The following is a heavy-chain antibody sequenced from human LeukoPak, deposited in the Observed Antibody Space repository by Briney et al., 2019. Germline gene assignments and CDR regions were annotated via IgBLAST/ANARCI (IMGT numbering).Heavy chain of an antibody. CDR1: GGTFSSYA. Sequence: GASVKVSCKASGGTFSSYAISWVRQAPGQGLEWMGGIIPIFGTANYAQKFQGRVTITTDESTSTAYMELSSLRSEDTAVYYCARGAVVRGDGYYFDYWGQGTLVTVSS. J-gene: IGHJ4*02. V-gene: IGHV1-69*05. CDR2: IIPIFGTA. CDR3: ARGAVVRGDGYYFDY. D-gene: IGHD3-10*01.